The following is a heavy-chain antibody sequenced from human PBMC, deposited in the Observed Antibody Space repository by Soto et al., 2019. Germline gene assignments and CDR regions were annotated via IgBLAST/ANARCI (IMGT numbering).Heavy chain of an antibody. D-gene: IGHD4-17*01. CDR2: IYYSGST. CDR1: GGSVSSGDFY. Sequence: QVQLQESGPGLVKPSQTLSLTCTVSGGSVSSGDFYWSWIRQPPGKGLEWFGYIYYSGSTYYNPSLKSRVIISVETSKNQFSLKVNSVTAADTDVYYCARTSVTAMDFNRWGQGALVAVSS. CDR3: ARTSVTAMDFNR. V-gene: IGHV4-30-4*01. J-gene: IGHJ4*02.